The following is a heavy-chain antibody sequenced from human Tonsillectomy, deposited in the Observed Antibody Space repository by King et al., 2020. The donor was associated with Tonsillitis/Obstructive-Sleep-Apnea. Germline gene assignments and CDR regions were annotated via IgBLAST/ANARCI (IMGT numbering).Heavy chain of an antibody. CDR1: GGSFSGYY. Sequence: VQLQQWGAGLLKPSETLSLTCAVYGGSFSGYYWSWIRQPPGKGLEWIGEINHSGSTNYNPSLESRVTISVDTSKNQFSLKLSSVTAADTAVYYCARVTYYYDSSGYYHERGYYYYGMDVWGQGTTVTVSS. J-gene: IGHJ6*02. CDR2: INHSGST. D-gene: IGHD3-22*01. CDR3: ARVTYYYDSSGYYHERGYYYYGMDV. V-gene: IGHV4-34*01.